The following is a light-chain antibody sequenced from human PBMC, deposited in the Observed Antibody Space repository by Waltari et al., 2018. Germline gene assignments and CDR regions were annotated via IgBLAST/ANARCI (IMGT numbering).Light chain of an antibody. CDR3: QQRYDILWS. J-gene: IGKJ1*01. V-gene: IGKV1-39*01. CDR2: HAS. Sequence: DIEITQSPSSLSASIGDTVSMTCRASQTISSALNWYQQKPGKAPKLLDYHASTLQNGFPSMVSGRGSGANLALIINDLQPGDVGTCYCQQRYDILWSFGPGTTVDIK. CDR1: QTISSA.